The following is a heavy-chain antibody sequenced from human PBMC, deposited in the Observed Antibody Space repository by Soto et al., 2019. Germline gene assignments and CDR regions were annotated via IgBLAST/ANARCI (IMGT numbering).Heavy chain of an antibody. Sequence: GGSLRLSCAASGFTFSSYSMNWVRQAPGKGLEWVSYISSSGSTIYYADSVKGRFTISRDNAKNSLYLQMNSLRAEDTAVYYCARVSRWLPRLVCYFDYWGQGTLVTVSS. D-gene: IGHD5-12*01. CDR2: ISSSGSTI. CDR1: GFTFSSYS. CDR3: ARVSRWLPRLVCYFDY. V-gene: IGHV3-48*04. J-gene: IGHJ4*02.